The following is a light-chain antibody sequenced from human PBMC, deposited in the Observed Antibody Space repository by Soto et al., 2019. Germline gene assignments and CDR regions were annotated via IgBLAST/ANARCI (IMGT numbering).Light chain of an antibody. Sequence: EIVLTQSPGTLSLSPGESVTLSCRASHSFSTSHLAWYQQKPGQAPRLLIYATSTKATGIPERFSGSGSGTDFTLTIDRLEPEDFAVYYCQRFGTSPFLTFGGGTRVELK. CDR2: ATS. J-gene: IGKJ4*01. CDR3: QRFGTSPFLT. V-gene: IGKV3-20*01. CDR1: HSFSTSH.